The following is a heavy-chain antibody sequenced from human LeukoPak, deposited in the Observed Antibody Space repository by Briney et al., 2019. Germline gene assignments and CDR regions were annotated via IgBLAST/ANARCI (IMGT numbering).Heavy chain of an antibody. V-gene: IGHV1-8*03. D-gene: IGHD3-3*01. CDR2: MNPNSGNT. Sequence: ASVKVSCKASGYTFTSYDINWVRQATGQGLEWMGWMNPNSGNTGYARKFQGRVTITRNTSISTAYMELSSLRSEDTAVYYCARGPYYDFWSGYYKGDYFDYWGQGTLATVSS. CDR1: GYTFTSYD. CDR3: ARGPYYDFWSGYYKGDYFDY. J-gene: IGHJ4*02.